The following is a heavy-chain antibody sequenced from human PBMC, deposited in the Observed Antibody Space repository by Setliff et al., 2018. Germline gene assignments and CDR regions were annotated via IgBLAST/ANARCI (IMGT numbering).Heavy chain of an antibody. D-gene: IGHD3-16*01. J-gene: IGHJ4*02. CDR2: IYYSGST. CDR3: AKIGSSLDY. V-gene: IGHV4-39*07. Sequence: KPSETLSLTCTVSGGSISSSSYYWGWIRQPPGKGLEWIGSIYYSGSTYYNPSLKSRVTISVDTSKNQFSLKLSSVTAADTAVYYCAKIGSSLDYWGQGILVTVSS. CDR1: GGSISSSSYY.